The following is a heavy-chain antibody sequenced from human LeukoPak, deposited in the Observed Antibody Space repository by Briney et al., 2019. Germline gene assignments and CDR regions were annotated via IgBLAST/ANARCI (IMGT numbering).Heavy chain of an antibody. J-gene: IGHJ5*02. CDR3: ARGITNWFDP. V-gene: IGHV4-61*02. D-gene: IGHD3-10*01. CDR2: IYTSGST. Sequence: PSQTLSLTCTVSGGSISSGSYYWSWIRQPAGKGLEWIGRIYTSGSTNYNPSLKSRVTISVDTPKNQFSLKLSSVTAADTAVYYCARGITNWFDPWGQGTLVTVSS. CDR1: GGSISSGSYY.